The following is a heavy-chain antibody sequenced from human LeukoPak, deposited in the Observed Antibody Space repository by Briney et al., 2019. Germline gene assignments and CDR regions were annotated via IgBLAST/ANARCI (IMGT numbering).Heavy chain of an antibody. CDR2: IRYDGSNK. J-gene: IGHJ6*03. Sequence: GGSLRLSCAASGFTFSSYGMHWVRQAPGKGLGWVAFIRYDGSNKYYADSVKGRFTISRDNSKNTLYLQMNSLRAEDTAVYYCAKEKDSSGYYDYYYYMDVWGKGTTVTVSS. CDR1: GFTFSSYG. CDR3: AKEKDSSGYYDYYYYMDV. V-gene: IGHV3-30*02. D-gene: IGHD3-22*01.